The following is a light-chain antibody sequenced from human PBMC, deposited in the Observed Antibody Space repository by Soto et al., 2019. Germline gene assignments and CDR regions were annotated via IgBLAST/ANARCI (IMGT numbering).Light chain of an antibody. Sequence: QSVLTQPPSASGSPGQSVTISCTGTSSDVGGYNFVSWYQHHPGKAPKLMIYEVTKRPSGVPDRFSGSKSGNTASLTVSGLKAGVGADYYCTSCAGSNNCNVFGTGTKVPVL. J-gene: IGLJ1*01. CDR1: SSDVGGYNF. CDR2: EVT. V-gene: IGLV2-8*01. CDR3: TSCAGSNNCNV.